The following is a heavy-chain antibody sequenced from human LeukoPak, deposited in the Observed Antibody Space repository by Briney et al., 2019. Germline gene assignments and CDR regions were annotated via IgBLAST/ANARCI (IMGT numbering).Heavy chain of an antibody. D-gene: IGHD1-26*01. CDR1: GFTFSSYG. CDR2: ISGSGGST. CDR3: AAGVGATTEHNALDY. J-gene: IGHJ4*02. V-gene: IGHV3-23*01. Sequence: GGSLRLSCAASGFTFSSYGMSWVRQAPGKGLEWVSAISGSGGSTYYADSVKGRFTISRDNSKNTLYLQMNSLRAEDTAVYYCAAGVGATTEHNALDYWGQGTLVTVSS.